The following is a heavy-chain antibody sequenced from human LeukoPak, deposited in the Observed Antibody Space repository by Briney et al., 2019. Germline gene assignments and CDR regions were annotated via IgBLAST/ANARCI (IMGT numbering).Heavy chain of an antibody. D-gene: IGHD2-15*01. J-gene: IGHJ4*02. Sequence: ASVKVSCKASGYTFTGYYMHWVRQAPGQGLEWMGWINPNSGGTNYAQKFQGRVTMTRDTSISTAYMELSRLRSDDTAVYYCATDGRPMRWELQRDFDYWGQGTLVTVSS. CDR1: GYTFTGYY. CDR3: ATDGRPMRWELQRDFDY. CDR2: INPNSGGT. V-gene: IGHV1-2*02.